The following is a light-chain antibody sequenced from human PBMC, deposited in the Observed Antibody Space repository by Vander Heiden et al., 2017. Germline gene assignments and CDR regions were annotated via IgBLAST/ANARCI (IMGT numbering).Light chain of an antibody. Sequence: EIVMTQSPATLSVSPGERATLSCRASQSVSSNLAWYQHRPGQAPRLLLYGASTRATGIPARFSGSGSGTEFTLTISRLQSEDFAVYYCQQYNNWPPYTFGQGTKLEI. CDR3: QQYNNWPPYT. CDR2: GAS. J-gene: IGKJ2*01. CDR1: QSVSSN. V-gene: IGKV3-15*01.